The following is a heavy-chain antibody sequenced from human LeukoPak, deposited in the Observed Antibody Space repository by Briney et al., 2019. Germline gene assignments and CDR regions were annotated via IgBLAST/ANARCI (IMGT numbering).Heavy chain of an antibody. CDR1: GFTFSSYT. CDR2: ISSSSTYI. Sequence: GGSLRLSCAASGFTFSSYTMNWVRQAPGKGLEWVSSISSSSTYIYYAHSVKGRFTISRDNAKNSLYLQMNSLRDEDTAVYYCAKTGERDYRGRGTLVTVSS. CDR3: AKTGERDY. J-gene: IGHJ4*02. V-gene: IGHV3-21*01. D-gene: IGHD7-27*01.